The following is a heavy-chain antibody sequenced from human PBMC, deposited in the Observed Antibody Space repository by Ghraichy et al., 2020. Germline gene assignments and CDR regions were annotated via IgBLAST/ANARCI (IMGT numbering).Heavy chain of an antibody. V-gene: IGHV4-34*01. CDR2: INHSGST. Sequence: SETLSLTCAVYGGSFSGYYWSWIRQPPGKGLEWIGEINHSGSTNYNPSLKSRVTISVDTSKNQFSLNLSSVTAADTAVYYCARGLRRIQLWKNPARTNWFDPWGQGTLVTVSS. J-gene: IGHJ5*02. CDR1: GGSFSGYY. D-gene: IGHD5-18*01. CDR3: ARGLRRIQLWKNPARTNWFDP.